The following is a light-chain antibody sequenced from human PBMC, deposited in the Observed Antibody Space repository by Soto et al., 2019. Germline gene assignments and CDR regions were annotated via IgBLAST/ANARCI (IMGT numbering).Light chain of an antibody. CDR1: QSVNSY. CDR2: GAS. Sequence: EIVLTQSPGTLSLSPGERATLSCRASQSVNSYLAWYQQKPGQAPRLLIYGASSRATGIPDRFSGSGSGADFTLILSRMEPEDFAVYYCHQYDSSPRTFGQVTKVEIK. J-gene: IGKJ1*01. CDR3: HQYDSSPRT. V-gene: IGKV3-20*01.